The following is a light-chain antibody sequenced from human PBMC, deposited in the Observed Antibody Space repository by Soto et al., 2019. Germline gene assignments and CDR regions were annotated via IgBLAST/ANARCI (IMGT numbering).Light chain of an antibody. CDR1: QSISSW. CDR3: QQYNSYSQT. CDR2: DAS. V-gene: IGKV1-5*02. J-gene: IGKJ1*01. Sequence: DIHMAQSSSTRSPLGGGVMSGVLRASQSISSWLAWYQQKPGKAPKLLIYDASSLESGVPSRFSGSGSGTEFTLTISSLQPDDFATYYCQQYNSYSQTFGQGTKVDIK.